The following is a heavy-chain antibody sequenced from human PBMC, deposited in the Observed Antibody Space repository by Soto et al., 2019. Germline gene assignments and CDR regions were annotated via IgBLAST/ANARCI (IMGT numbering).Heavy chain of an antibody. V-gene: IGHV2-70*04. J-gene: IGHJ6*02. CDR1: LFSLITSGMR. Sequence: GPTRLNPPQTLTLTCTFSLFSLITSGMRVSWIRQPPGEALEWLARIDWDDDKFYSTSLKTRLTISKDTSKNQVVLTMTNMDPVDTATYYCALTGILVVPAAIAGGYYYGMDVWGQRTTVTVSS. CDR2: IDWDDDK. CDR3: ALTGILVVPAAIAGGYYYGMDV. D-gene: IGHD2-2*01.